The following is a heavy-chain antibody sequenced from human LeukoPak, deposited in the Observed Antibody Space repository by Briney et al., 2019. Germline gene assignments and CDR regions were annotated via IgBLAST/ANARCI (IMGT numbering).Heavy chain of an antibody. CDR1: GFTFRNHG. D-gene: IGHD2-21*02. Sequence: GGSLRLSCAASGFTFRNHGMHWVRQAPGKGLGCVAVVWYDVSNQYYADSVKGRFTISRDNSKNTLSLQMDSLRDEDTAMYYCARWGDGKRFDYWGRGTPVTVSS. V-gene: IGHV3-33*01. CDR2: VWYDVSNQ. CDR3: ARWGDGKRFDY. J-gene: IGHJ4*02.